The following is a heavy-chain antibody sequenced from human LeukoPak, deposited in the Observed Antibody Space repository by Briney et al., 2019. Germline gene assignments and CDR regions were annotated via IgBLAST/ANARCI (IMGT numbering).Heavy chain of an antibody. CDR3: ARDPPHFKDSSGWSFDY. Sequence: SETLSLTCTVSGGSISDYYWSWIRQPPGKGLEWIGYVSHSGSTNSNPALRSRVTMSVDTSKNQLSLKLTSVTAADTAVYYCARDPPHFKDSSGWSFDYWGQGTLVTVSS. CDR2: VSHSGST. CDR1: GGSISDYY. J-gene: IGHJ4*02. D-gene: IGHD6-19*01. V-gene: IGHV4-59*12.